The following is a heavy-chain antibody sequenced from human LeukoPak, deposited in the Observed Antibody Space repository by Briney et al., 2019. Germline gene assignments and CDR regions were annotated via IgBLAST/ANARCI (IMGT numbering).Heavy chain of an antibody. D-gene: IGHD6-13*01. J-gene: IGHJ4*02. Sequence: GGSLRLSCAASGFTFSSYGMHWVRQAPGKGLEWVAVIWYDGSNKYYADSVKGRFTISRDNSKNTLYLQMNSLRAEDTAVYYCAREGTAAAGKRRSSQFEYWGQGTLVTVSS. CDR2: IWYDGSNK. V-gene: IGHV3-33*01. CDR1: GFTFSSYG. CDR3: AREGTAAAGKRRSSQFEY.